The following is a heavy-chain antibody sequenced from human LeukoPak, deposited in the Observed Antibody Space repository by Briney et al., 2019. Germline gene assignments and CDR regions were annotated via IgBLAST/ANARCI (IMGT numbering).Heavy chain of an antibody. J-gene: IGHJ4*02. CDR3: ARGRLQDIAAATIAYLLDDY. Sequence: GASGKVSCKASGYTFTSYGISWVRQAPGQGLEWMGWISAYNGNTNYAQKLQGRVTITTDTSTSTAYMELRSLRSDDTAVYYCARGRLQDIAAATIAYLLDDYWGQGTLVTVSS. CDR2: ISAYNGNT. V-gene: IGHV1-18*01. D-gene: IGHD6-13*01. CDR1: GYTFTSYG.